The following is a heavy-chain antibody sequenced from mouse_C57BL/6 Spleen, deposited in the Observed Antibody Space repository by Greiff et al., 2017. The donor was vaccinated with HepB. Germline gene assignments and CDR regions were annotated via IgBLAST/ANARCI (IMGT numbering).Heavy chain of an antibody. J-gene: IGHJ2*01. CDR3: ARGEIYYGYDGY. V-gene: IGHV1-80*01. CDR2: IYPGDGDT. Sequence: QVQLKQSGAELVKPGASVKISCKASGYAFSSYWMNWVKQRPGKGLEWIGQIYPGDGDTNYNGKFKGKATLTADKSSSTAYMQLSSLTSEDSAVYFCARGEIYYGYDGYWGQGTTLTVSS. D-gene: IGHD2-2*01. CDR1: GYAFSSYW.